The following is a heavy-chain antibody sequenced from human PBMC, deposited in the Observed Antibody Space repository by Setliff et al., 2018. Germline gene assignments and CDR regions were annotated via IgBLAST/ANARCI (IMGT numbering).Heavy chain of an antibody. D-gene: IGHD3-9*01. Sequence: SETLSLTCTVSGGSISSRNYYWGWIRQPPGKGLEWIGSIYYSGSTYYNPSLKSRITISVDTSKNQFSLKLSSVTAADTAVYYCARHALSFDSAWDVWGKGTTVTVS. CDR1: GGSISSRNYY. J-gene: IGHJ6*03. CDR2: IYYSGST. V-gene: IGHV4-39*01. CDR3: ARHALSFDSAWDV.